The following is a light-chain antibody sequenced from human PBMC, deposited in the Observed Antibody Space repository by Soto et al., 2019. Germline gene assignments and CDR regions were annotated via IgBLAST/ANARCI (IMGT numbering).Light chain of an antibody. CDR1: QSINSN. V-gene: IGKV3-15*01. CDR2: RAS. Sequence: IVMTQSPATLSVSLGERATLSCRASQSINSNLAWYQQKPGQAPRLLMFRASIRAAGFPARFSGSGSGTEFNITISSLQSEDSAVYYCQRYGSSPPELTFGGGTKVDIK. J-gene: IGKJ4*01. CDR3: QRYGSSPPELT.